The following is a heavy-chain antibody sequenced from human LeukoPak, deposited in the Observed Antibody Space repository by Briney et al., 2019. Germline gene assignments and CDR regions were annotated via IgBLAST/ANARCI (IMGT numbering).Heavy chain of an antibody. V-gene: IGHV1-46*01. CDR3: GRDLKTIAVTRIGVFDV. CDR2: INPSGGST. Sequence: ASVKVSCKASGYTFTSYYMHWVRQAPGQGLEWMGIINPSGGSTSYAQKFQGRVTMTRDISTSTVYMELNSLRFEDTAVYYCGRDLKTIAVTRIGVFDVWGQGTKVTVSS. CDR1: GYTFTSYY. J-gene: IGHJ3*01. D-gene: IGHD6-19*01.